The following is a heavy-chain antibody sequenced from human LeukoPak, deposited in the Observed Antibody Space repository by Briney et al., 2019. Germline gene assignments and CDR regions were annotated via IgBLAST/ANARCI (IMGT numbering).Heavy chain of an antibody. J-gene: IGHJ3*02. CDR2: IWYDGSNK. CDR1: GFTFSSYG. Sequence: PGRSLRLSCAASGFTFSSYGMHWVRQAPGKGLERVAVIWYDGSNKYYADSVKGRFTISRDNSKNTLYLQMNSLRAEDTAVYYCAREVPRRDAFDIWGQGTMVTVSS. V-gene: IGHV3-33*01. D-gene: IGHD3-10*01. CDR3: AREVPRRDAFDI.